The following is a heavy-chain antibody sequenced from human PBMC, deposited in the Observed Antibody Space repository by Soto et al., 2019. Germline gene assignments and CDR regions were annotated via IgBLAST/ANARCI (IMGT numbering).Heavy chain of an antibody. CDR2: ISAYNGNT. CDR3: ARDPGIAAAGTLTYDYYGMDV. V-gene: IGHV1-18*04. Sequence: ASVKVSCKASGYTFTSYGISWVRQPPGQGLEWMGWISAYNGNTNYAQKLQGRVTMTTDTSTSTAYMELRSLRSDDTAVYYCARDPGIAAAGTLTYDYYGMDVWGQGTTVTVSS. D-gene: IGHD6-13*01. J-gene: IGHJ6*02. CDR1: GYTFTSYG.